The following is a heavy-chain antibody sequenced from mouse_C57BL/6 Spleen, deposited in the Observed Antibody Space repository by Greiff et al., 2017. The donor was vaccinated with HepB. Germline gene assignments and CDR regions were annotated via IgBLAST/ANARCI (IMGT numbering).Heavy chain of an antibody. D-gene: IGHD3-1*01. CDR2: IRLKSDNYAT. V-gene: IGHV6-3*01. CDR1: GFTFSNYW. Sequence: EVKVEESGGGLVQPGGSMKLSCVASGFTFSNYWMNWVRQSPEKGLEWVAQIRLKSDNYATHYAESVKGRFTISRDDSKSSVYLQMNNLRAEDTGIYYCTGGGRAYWYFDVWGTGTTVTVSS. CDR3: TGGGRAYWYFDV. J-gene: IGHJ1*03.